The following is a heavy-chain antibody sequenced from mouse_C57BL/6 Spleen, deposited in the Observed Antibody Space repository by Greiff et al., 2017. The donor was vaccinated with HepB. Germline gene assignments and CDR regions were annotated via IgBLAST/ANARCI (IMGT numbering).Heavy chain of an antibody. D-gene: IGHD2-1*01. CDR2: IDPSDSYT. CDR3: ARSYGNYVDY. V-gene: IGHV1-69*01. J-gene: IGHJ2*01. CDR1: GYTLTSYW. Sequence: VQLQQPGAELVMPGASVKLSCKASGYTLTSYWMHWVKQRPGQGLEWIGEIDPSDSYTNYNQKFKGKSTVTVDKSSSTAYMQLSSLTSEDSAVYYCARSYGNYVDYWGQGTTLTVSS.